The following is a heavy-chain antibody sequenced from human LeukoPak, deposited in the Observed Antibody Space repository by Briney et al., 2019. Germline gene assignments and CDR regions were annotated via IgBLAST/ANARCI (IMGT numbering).Heavy chain of an antibody. Sequence: QPGGSLRLSCAASGFTFSSYEMNWVRQAPGKGLEWVSYISSSGSTIYYADSVKGRFTISRDNAKNSLYLQMNSLRAEDTAVYYCARVVVVPAAIGPHYYYHYYMDVWGKGTTVTVSS. J-gene: IGHJ6*03. D-gene: IGHD2-2*01. CDR3: ARVVVVPAAIGPHYYYHYYMDV. V-gene: IGHV3-48*03. CDR2: ISSSGSTI. CDR1: GFTFSSYE.